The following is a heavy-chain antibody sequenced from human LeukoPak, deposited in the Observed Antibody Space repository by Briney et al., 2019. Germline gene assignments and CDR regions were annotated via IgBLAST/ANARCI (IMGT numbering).Heavy chain of an antibody. J-gene: IGHJ4*02. D-gene: IGHD5-18*01. V-gene: IGHV1-69*01. CDR3: ARGGAYSYVFDY. CDR1: GGTFSSNA. Sequence: GSSVKVSCKASGGTFSSNAISWVRQAPGQGLEWMGGIIPIFGTANYAQKFQGRVTITADESTSTAYMELSSLRSEDTAVYYCARGGAYSYVFDYWGQGTLVTVSS. CDR2: IIPIFGTA.